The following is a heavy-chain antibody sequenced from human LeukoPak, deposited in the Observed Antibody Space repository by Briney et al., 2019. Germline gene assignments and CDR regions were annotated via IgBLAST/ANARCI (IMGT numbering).Heavy chain of an antibody. CDR3: ARPGGVSGMDV. D-gene: IGHD1-14*01. CDR2: INHSGST. CDR1: GGSFSGYY. J-gene: IGHJ6*04. Sequence: SETLPLTCAVYGGSFSGYYWSWIRQPPGKGLEWIGEINHSGSTNYNPSLKSRVPISVDTSKNQFSLKLSSVTAADTAVYYCARPGGVSGMDVWGKGTTVTVSS. V-gene: IGHV4-34*01.